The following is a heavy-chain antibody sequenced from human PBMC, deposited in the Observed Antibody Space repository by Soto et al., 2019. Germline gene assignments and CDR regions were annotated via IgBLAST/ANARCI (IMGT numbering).Heavy chain of an antibody. CDR2: IKQDGSEK. V-gene: IGHV3-7*01. CDR3: ARGRGCRTGCHNFDY. Sequence: EVQLVESGGGLVQPGGSLRLSCAASGFTFSSYWMSWVRQAPGKGLEWVANIKQDGSEKYYVDSVKGRFTISRDNAKNSLYLQMNSLRAEATAVYYGARGRGCRTGCHNFDYGGQVPLVTFSS. J-gene: IGHJ4*02. CDR1: GFTFSSYW. D-gene: IGHD2-2*01.